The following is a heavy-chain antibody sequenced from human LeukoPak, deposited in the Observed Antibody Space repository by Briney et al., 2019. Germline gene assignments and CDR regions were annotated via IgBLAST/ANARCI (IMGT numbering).Heavy chain of an antibody. V-gene: IGHV3-23*01. CDR1: GFTFSSYA. J-gene: IGHJ4*02. CDR3: ARASTSGWDGFDH. D-gene: IGHD6-19*01. Sequence: PGGSLRLSCAASGFTFSSYAMSWVRQAPGKGLEWVSAISGSGGSTYYADSVKGRFAISRDNSKNTLYLQMNSLRAEDTAVYFCARASTSGWDGFDHWGQGTLVTVSS. CDR2: ISGSGGST.